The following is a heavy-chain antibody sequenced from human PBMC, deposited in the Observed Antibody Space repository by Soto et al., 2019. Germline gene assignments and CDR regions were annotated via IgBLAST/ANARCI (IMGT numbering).Heavy chain of an antibody. D-gene: IGHD3-10*01. CDR3: ARAYYFGSGTSYTLYY. V-gene: IGHV3-30*03. Sequence: GGSLRLSCAASGFTFRNYGMHWVRQAPGKGLEWVAVISDDGVSKYYADSVQGRFTISRDNSESAVFLQMNILRPDDTALYFCARAYYFGSGTSYTLYYWGQGTQVTVSS. J-gene: IGHJ4*02. CDR2: ISDDGVSK. CDR1: GFTFRNYG.